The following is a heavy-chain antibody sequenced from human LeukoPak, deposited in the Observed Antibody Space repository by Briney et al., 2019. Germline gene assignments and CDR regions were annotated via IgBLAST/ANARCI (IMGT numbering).Heavy chain of an antibody. CDR3: ARRGQAALVGSFDI. CDR2: IHYSGST. CDR1: GGSITGYY. J-gene: IGHJ3*02. V-gene: IGHV4-59*08. Sequence: KPSETLSLTCTVSGGSITGYYWSWLRQPPGKGLEWIGYIHYSGSTNYNPSLKSRVTISVDTSKNQFSLRLRSVTAADTAVYYCARRGQAALVGSFDIWGQGTMVTVSS. D-gene: IGHD5-18*01.